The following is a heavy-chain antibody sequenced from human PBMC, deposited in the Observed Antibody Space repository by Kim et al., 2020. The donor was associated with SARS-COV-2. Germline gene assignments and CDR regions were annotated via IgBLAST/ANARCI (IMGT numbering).Heavy chain of an antibody. D-gene: IGHD3-16*01. CDR3: ARDRGGTGAVFDY. J-gene: IGHJ4*02. Sequence: YAVSVKGRFTISRDNSKNTVYLQRNSLRVEDTAVYFCARDRGGTGAVFDYWGQGTLVTVSS. V-gene: IGHV3-53*01.